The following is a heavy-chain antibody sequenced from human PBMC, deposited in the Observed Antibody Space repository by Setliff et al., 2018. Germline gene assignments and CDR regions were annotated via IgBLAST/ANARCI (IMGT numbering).Heavy chain of an antibody. J-gene: IGHJ3*02. CDR3: ARKGISALSGAFDM. V-gene: IGHV4-4*07. D-gene: IGHD1-26*01. CDR2: IYTSGST. CDR1: GGSISNYY. Sequence: SETLSLTCTVSGGSISNYYWSWIRQPAGKGLEWIGRIYTSGSTNYNPSLKSRVTMSVDTSKNRFSLKLSPVTAADTAVYYCARKGISALSGAFDMWGQGTMVTVSS.